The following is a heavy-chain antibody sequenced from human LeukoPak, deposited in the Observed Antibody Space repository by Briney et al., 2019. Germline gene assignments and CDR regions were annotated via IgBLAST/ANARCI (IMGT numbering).Heavy chain of an antibody. D-gene: IGHD3-10*01. CDR2: IYYTGST. J-gene: IGHJ6*03. CDR3: ARGGYYYGSGSYYYYYYYMDV. V-gene: IGHV4-39*07. CDR1: GGSISSSSYY. Sequence: SETLSLTCTVSGGSISSSSYYWGWIRQPPGKGVEFIGNIYYTGSTYYNPSLKSRVTISVDTSKNQFSLKLSSVTAADTAVYYCARGGYYYGSGSYYYYYYYMDVWGKGTTVTISS.